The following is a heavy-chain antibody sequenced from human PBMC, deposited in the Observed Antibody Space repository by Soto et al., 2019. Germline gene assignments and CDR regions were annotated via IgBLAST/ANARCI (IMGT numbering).Heavy chain of an antibody. V-gene: IGHV1-2*02. CDR1: GWSLSGDD. J-gene: IGHJ5*02. CDR2: INPNSGGT. CDR3: ARLPQGIAGAGSARNWLDP. Sequence: ALLKRCCKTSGWSLSGDDMRCVRQAPSQRREWMGWINPNSGGTNYAQKFQGRVTMTRDRSISTAYMELSRLRSDDTDVYYCARLPQGIAGAGSARNWLDPWRKRSLVTVSS. D-gene: IGHD6-19*01.